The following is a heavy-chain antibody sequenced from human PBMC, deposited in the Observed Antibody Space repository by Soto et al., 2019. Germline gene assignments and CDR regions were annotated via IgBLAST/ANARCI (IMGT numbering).Heavy chain of an antibody. J-gene: IGHJ4*02. CDR2: IIPIFGTA. Sequence: SVKVSCKASGGTFSSYAISWVRQAPGQGLEWMGGIIPIFGTANYAQKFQGRVTITADESTSTAYMELSSLGSEDTAVYYCARESWHSSSSRYYFDYWGQGTLVTVSS. CDR3: ARESWHSSSSRYYFDY. D-gene: IGHD6-6*01. CDR1: GGTFSSYA. V-gene: IGHV1-69*13.